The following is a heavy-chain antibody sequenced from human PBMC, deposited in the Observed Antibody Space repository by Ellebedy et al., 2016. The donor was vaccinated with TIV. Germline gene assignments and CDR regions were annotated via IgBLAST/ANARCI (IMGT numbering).Heavy chain of an antibody. J-gene: IGHJ5*02. Sequence: GSLRLXXTVSGGSMETSYWNWIRQSPGKGLEWIGSIYYTGRVDYNPSLKSRVSISVDMSKNQFSLKLRSVTAADTAVYYCARDNWFNPWGQGTPVTVSS. V-gene: IGHV4-59*13. CDR3: ARDNWFNP. CDR2: IYYTGRV. CDR1: GGSMETSY.